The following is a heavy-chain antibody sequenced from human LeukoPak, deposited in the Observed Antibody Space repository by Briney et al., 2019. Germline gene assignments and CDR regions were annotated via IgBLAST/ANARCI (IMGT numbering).Heavy chain of an antibody. D-gene: IGHD3-10*01. CDR3: AREVGEEADY. J-gene: IGHJ4*02. CDR2: MNPNSGNT. V-gene: IGHV1-8*01. Sequence: WMGWMNPNSGNTGYAQKFQGRVTMTRNTSISTAYMELSSLRSEDTAVYYCAREVGEEADYWGQGTLVTVSS.